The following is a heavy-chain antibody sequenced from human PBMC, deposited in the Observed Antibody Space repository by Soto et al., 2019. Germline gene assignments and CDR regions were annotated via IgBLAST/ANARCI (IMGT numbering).Heavy chain of an antibody. CDR3: ARDSEQLAPGTSYYYGMDV. D-gene: IGHD6-6*01. V-gene: IGHV1-46*01. CDR1: GYSFTTYY. J-gene: IGHJ6*02. Sequence: QVQLVQSGAEVKKPGASVKISCKASGYSFTTYYIHWVRQAPGQGLEWMGIINPSGYITSYAQKFQGRVTMTRDTSTRTVYMELSSLRSEDTALYYCARDSEQLAPGTSYYYGMDVWGQGTTVTVSS. CDR2: INPSGYIT.